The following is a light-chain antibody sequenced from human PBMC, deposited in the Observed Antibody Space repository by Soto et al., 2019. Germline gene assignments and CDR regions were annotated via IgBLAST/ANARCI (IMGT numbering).Light chain of an antibody. Sequence: DIQMTQSPSALSASMGDKVIINCRASETISDSLAWYQQKPGKPPKELIYKASILQNEVPSRFRGSGFGTEFSLTITGVQPEDFGNYYCQQYKSSVWTFGQGTKVEVK. CDR2: KAS. J-gene: IGKJ1*01. V-gene: IGKV1-5*03. CDR1: ETISDS. CDR3: QQYKSSVWT.